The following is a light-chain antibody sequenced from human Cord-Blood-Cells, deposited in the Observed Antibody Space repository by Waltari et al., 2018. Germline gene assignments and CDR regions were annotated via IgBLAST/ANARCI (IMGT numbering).Light chain of an antibody. V-gene: IGLV2-14*01. CDR2: DVS. CDR3: SSYTSSSTLV. Sequence: QSALTPPASVSGSPGQSITIACAGTSSDVGGYNYVSWYQQHPSKAPKLMIYDVSKRPSGVSNRFSGSKSGNTASLTISGLQAEDEADYYCSSYTSSSTLVFGGGTKLTVL. J-gene: IGLJ3*02. CDR1: SSDVGGYNY.